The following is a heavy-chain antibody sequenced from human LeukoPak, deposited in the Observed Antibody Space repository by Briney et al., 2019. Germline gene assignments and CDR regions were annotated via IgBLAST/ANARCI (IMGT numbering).Heavy chain of an antibody. J-gene: IGHJ5*02. CDR2: INPSGGST. CDR3: ARGVRAGHRENWFDP. Sequence: ASVKVSCKASGYTFTSYYMHWVRQAPGQGLEWMGVINPSGGSTSYVQKFQGRVTMTRDMSTSTVYMELSSLRSEDTAVFYCARGVRAGHRENWFDPWGQGTLVTVSS. V-gene: IGHV1-46*01. D-gene: IGHD6-19*01. CDR1: GYTFTSYY.